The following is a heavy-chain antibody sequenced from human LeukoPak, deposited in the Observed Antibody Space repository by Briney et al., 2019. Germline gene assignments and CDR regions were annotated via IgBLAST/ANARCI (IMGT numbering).Heavy chain of an antibody. V-gene: IGHV3-66*01. J-gene: IGHJ4*02. CDR1: GFTLSSNY. CDR3: ARASPPTLHDY. CDR2: IYGGGST. Sequence: GGSLRLACAASGFTLSSNYMNWVRQAPGKGLEWVSVIYGGGSTYYADSVKGRFTISTDNSKNTMHLQMNSLRAEDTAVDYCARASPPTLHDYWGQGTLVTVSS.